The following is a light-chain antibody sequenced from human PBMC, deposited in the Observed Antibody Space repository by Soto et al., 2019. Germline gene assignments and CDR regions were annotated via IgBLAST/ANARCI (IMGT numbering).Light chain of an antibody. CDR1: QTIATY. CDR3: QQNISTPPT. V-gene: IGKV1-39*01. Sequence: DIQMTQSPSSLSASVGDTVTIACRASQTIATYLNWYQRKPGKPPKLLIYAASTLRSGVPSRFSGSGSGTDFTLTISSLQPDDFATYCCQQNISTPPTFGQGTLVEVK. CDR2: AAS. J-gene: IGKJ1*01.